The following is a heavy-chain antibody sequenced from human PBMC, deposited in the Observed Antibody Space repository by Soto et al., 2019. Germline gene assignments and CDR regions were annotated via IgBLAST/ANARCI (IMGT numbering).Heavy chain of an antibody. D-gene: IGHD3-9*01. V-gene: IGHV1-46*01. J-gene: IGHJ6*02. Sequence: ASVKVSCKASGYTFTSYYMHWVRQAPGQGLEWMGIINPSGGSTSYAQKFQGRVTMTRDTSTSTVYMELSSLRSEDTAVYYCAREMPYYDILTGLYYYYGMDVWGQGTTVTVS. CDR1: GYTFTSYY. CDR2: INPSGGST. CDR3: AREMPYYDILTGLYYYYGMDV.